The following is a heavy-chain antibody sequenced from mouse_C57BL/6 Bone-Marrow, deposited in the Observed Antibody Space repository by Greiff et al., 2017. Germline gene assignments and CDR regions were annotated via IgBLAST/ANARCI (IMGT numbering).Heavy chain of an antibody. CDR1: GYTFTSYG. CDR2: IYPRSGNT. J-gene: IGHJ1*03. D-gene: IGHD1-1*01. V-gene: IGHV1-81*01. Sequence: QVQLQQSGAELARPGASVKLSCKASGYTFTSYGISWVKQRTGQGLEWIGEIYPRSGNTYYNEKLKGKATLTADKSSSTAYMELRSLTSEDSAVYFCARLGGSSYPWYFDVWGTGTTVTVSS. CDR3: ARLGGSSYPWYFDV.